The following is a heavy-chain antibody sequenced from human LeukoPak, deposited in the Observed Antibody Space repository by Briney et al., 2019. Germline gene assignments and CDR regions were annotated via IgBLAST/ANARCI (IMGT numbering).Heavy chain of an antibody. V-gene: IGHV3-7*01. J-gene: IGHJ4*02. Sequence: GGSLRLSCAASGFSLSDYWMGWVRQAPGKGLEWVANIKEYGTEEYYVDSVKGRFTISRDNAKNSLSLQMNSRRAEDTAVYYCATMRLDFWSGYYVRGYYLDYWGQGTLVTVSS. CDR3: ATMRLDFWSGYYVRGYYLDY. CDR2: IKEYGTEE. CDR1: GFSLSDYW. D-gene: IGHD3-3*01.